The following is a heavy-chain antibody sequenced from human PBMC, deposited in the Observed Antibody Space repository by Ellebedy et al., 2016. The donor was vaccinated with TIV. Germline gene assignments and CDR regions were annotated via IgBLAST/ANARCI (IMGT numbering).Heavy chain of an antibody. J-gene: IGHJ4*02. V-gene: IGHV3-48*02. D-gene: IGHD3-16*01. Sequence: GESLKISCAASGFTFSTYSMNWVRQAPGKGLEWVSYISNSGSTIYYVDSVKGRFTISRDNAKNSLNLQMNSLGDEDTAVYYCVKGGGDNWGQGTLVTVSS. CDR1: GFTFSTYS. CDR3: VKGGGDN. CDR2: ISNSGSTI.